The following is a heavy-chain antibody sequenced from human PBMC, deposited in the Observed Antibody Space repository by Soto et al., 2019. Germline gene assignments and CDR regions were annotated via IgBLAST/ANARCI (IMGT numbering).Heavy chain of an antibody. Sequence: KVSRKTFGYTFTRYAMHWVRQAPRQRLEWMGWINAGNGNTKYSQKFQGRVTITRYTSASTAYMELSSLRSEDMAVYYCAGGYDFWSGPQDSWGQGTLVTVSS. CDR1: GYTFTRYA. CDR3: AGGYDFWSGPQDS. CDR2: INAGNGNT. V-gene: IGHV1-3*01. D-gene: IGHD3-3*01. J-gene: IGHJ4*02.